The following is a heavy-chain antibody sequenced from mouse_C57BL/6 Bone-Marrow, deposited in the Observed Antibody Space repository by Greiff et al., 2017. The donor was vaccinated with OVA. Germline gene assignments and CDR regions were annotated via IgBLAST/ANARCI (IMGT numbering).Heavy chain of an antibody. V-gene: IGHV1-50*01. CDR2: IDPSDSYT. D-gene: IGHD1-1*01. CDR3: ARWDYGSSYGFAY. Sequence: QVQLQQPGAELVKPGASVKLSCKASGYTFTSYWMQWVKQRPGQGLEWIGEIDPSDSYTNYNQKFKGKATLTVDTSSSTAYMQLSSLTSEDSAVYYCARWDYGSSYGFAYWGQGLWSLSLQ. J-gene: IGHJ3*01. CDR1: GYTFTSYW.